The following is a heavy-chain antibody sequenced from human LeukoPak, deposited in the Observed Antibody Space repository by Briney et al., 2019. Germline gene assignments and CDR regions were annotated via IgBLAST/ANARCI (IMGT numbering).Heavy chain of an antibody. CDR3: ARRPVTRRGSYIVATIYYFDY. CDR1: GYTFTSYG. D-gene: IGHD5-12*01. Sequence: GASVKVSCKACGYTFTSYGISWVRQAPGQGLEWMGWISAYNGNTNYAQKLQGRVTMTTDTSTSTAYMELRSLRSDDTAVYYCARRPVTRRGSYIVATIYYFDYWGQGTLVTVSS. CDR2: ISAYNGNT. V-gene: IGHV1-18*01. J-gene: IGHJ4*02.